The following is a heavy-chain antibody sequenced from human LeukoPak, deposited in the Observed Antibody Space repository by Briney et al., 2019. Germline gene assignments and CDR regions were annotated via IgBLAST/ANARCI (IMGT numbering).Heavy chain of an antibody. V-gene: IGHV4-4*07. CDR1: GGSTSSYY. Sequence: PSETLSLTCTVSGGSTSSYYWSWIRQPAGKGLEWIRRIYTSGSTNYNPSLKSRVTMSVDTSKNQFSPKLSSVTAADTAVYYCARAGSGSYQGRPFDYWGQGTLVTVSS. CDR3: ARAGSGSYQGRPFDY. J-gene: IGHJ4*02. CDR2: IYTSGST. D-gene: IGHD1-26*01.